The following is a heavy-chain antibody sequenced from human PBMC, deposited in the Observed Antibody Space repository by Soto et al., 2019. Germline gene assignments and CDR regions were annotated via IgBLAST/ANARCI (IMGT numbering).Heavy chain of an antibody. CDR1: GYTFTSYW. D-gene: IGHD1-26*01. CDR3: ARRASGSYHPSCMDV. CDR2: IYPGDSDT. Sequence: GESLKLSCKGSGYTFTSYWIGWVRQIPGKGLEWMGIIYPGDSDTRYSPSFEGQVIISADKSISTASLQWSSLKASDTAMYYCARRASGSYHPSCMDVWGQGTTATVSS. J-gene: IGHJ6*02. V-gene: IGHV5-51*01.